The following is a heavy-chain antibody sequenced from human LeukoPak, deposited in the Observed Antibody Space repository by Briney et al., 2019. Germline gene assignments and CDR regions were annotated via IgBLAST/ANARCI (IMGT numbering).Heavy chain of an antibody. Sequence: PSETLSLTCTVSGGAISGYYWSWIRQSPGKVLEWLGYIYYTGTTNYNPSLKSRVTISLDTSKNQFSLRLSSVTAADTAVYYCARGIGSFYYFDYWGQGARVTVSS. J-gene: IGHJ4*02. CDR1: GGAISGYY. CDR3: ARGIGSFYYFDY. V-gene: IGHV4-59*01. D-gene: IGHD2-15*01. CDR2: IYYTGTT.